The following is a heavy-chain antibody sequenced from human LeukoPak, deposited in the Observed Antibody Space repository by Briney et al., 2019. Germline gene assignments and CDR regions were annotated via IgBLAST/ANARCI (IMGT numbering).Heavy chain of an antibody. CDR2: IRYDGSNK. D-gene: IGHD6-13*01. J-gene: IGHJ5*02. CDR3: AKARGYSSSWYEANWFDP. CDR1: GFTFSSYG. V-gene: IGHV3-30*02. Sequence: HPGGSLRLSCAASGFTFSSYGMHWVRQAPGKGREWVAFIRYDGSNKYYADSVKGRFTISRDNSKNTLYLQMNSLRAEDTAVYYCAKARGYSSSWYEANWFDPWGQGTLVTVSS.